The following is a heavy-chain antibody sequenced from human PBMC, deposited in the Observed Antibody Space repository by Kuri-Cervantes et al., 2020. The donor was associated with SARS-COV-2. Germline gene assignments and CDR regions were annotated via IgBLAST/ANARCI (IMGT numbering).Heavy chain of an antibody. Sequence: GESLKISCAASGFTASSNYMSWVRQAPGKGLEWVSSISSSGSYIYYADSVKGRFTISRDNSKNTLYLQMNSLRAEDTAVYYCARSPYDFWSGYYTGYYYYYGMDVWGQGTTVTVSS. J-gene: IGHJ6*02. CDR2: ISSSGSYI. V-gene: IGHV3-21*01. CDR3: ARSPYDFWSGYYTGYYYYYGMDV. D-gene: IGHD3-3*01. CDR1: GFTASSNY.